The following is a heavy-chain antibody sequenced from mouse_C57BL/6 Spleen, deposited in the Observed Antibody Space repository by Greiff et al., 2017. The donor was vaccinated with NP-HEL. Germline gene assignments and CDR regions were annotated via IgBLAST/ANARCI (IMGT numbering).Heavy chain of an antibody. J-gene: IGHJ2*01. D-gene: IGHD1-1*01. V-gene: IGHV5-4*01. CDR3: ARDRGGSSFDY. CDR1: GFTFSSYA. CDR2: ISDGGSYT. Sequence: EVKLVESGGGLVKPGGSLKLSCAASGFTFSSYAMSWVRQTPEKRLEWVATISDGGSYTYYPDNVKGRFTISRDNAKNNLYLQMSHLKSEDTAMYYCARDRGGSSFDYWGQGTTLTVYS.